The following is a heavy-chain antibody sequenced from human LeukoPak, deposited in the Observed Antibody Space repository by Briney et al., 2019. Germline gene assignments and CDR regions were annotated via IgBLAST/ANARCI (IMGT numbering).Heavy chain of an antibody. CDR3: AKLMAEQWASDAFDI. V-gene: IGHV3-30*18. CDR1: GFTFSSYG. D-gene: IGHD6-19*01. J-gene: IGHJ3*02. CDR2: ISYDGSNK. Sequence: GGSLRLSCAASGFTFSSYGMHWVRQAPGKGLEWVAVISYDGSNKYYADSVKGRFTISRDNSKNTLYLQMNSLTAEDTAVYYCAKLMAEQWASDAFDIWGQGTMVTVSS.